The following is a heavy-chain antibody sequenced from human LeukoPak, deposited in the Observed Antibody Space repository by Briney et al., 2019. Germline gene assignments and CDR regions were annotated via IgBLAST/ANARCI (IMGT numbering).Heavy chain of an antibody. CDR1: GYTFTSYG. CDR2: ISGNNGNT. Sequence: ASVKVSCKASGYTFTSYGISWVRQAPGQGLEWMGWISGNNGNTNYEQKLQGRVTMTTDTSTSTAYMELRSLRSDDTAVCYCARGTHYYDSSRPFDYWGQGTLVTVSS. J-gene: IGHJ4*02. V-gene: IGHV1-18*01. D-gene: IGHD3-22*01. CDR3: ARGTHYYDSSRPFDY.